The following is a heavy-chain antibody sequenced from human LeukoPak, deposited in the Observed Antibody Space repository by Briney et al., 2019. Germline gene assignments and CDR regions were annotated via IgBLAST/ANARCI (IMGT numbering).Heavy chain of an antibody. V-gene: IGHV1-8*03. CDR1: GYTFTSYD. CDR3: ARGHPRGSSSHYYYYYYYMDV. D-gene: IGHD6-6*01. Sequence: ASVKVSCKASGYTFTSYDINWVRQATGQGLEWMGWMNPNSGSTGYAQKFQGRVTITRNTSISTAYMELSSLRSEDTAVYYCARGHPRGSSSHYYYYYYYMDVWGKGTTVTVSS. J-gene: IGHJ6*03. CDR2: MNPNSGST.